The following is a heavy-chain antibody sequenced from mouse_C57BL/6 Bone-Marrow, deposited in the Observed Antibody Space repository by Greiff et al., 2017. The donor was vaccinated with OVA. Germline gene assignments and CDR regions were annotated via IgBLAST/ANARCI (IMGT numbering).Heavy chain of an antibody. V-gene: IGHV1-69*01. D-gene: IGHD2-5*01. CDR3: ARWKTYYSNYADY. CDR1: GYTFTSYW. J-gene: IGHJ2*01. CDR2: IDPSDSYT. Sequence: QVQLQQPGAELVMPGASVKLSCKASGYTFTSYWMHWVKQRPGQGLEWIGEIDPSDSYTNYNQKFKGKSTLTVDKSSSTAYMQLSSLTSEDSAVYYCARWKTYYSNYADYWGQGTTLTVSS.